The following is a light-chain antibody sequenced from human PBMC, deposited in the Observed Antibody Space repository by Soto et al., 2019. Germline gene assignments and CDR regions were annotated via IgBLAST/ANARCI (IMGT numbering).Light chain of an antibody. V-gene: IGKV1-9*01. CDR2: DAS. Sequence: DIQLTQSPSFLYASVGERVTITCRASQGISTYLAWYQQRPGKAPKLLIYDASTLQSGVPSRFSGSRSGTEFTLTICSRQPEDFATYYCQQLNGYVALTFGGGTKVEIK. J-gene: IGKJ4*01. CDR1: QGISTY. CDR3: QQLNGYVALT.